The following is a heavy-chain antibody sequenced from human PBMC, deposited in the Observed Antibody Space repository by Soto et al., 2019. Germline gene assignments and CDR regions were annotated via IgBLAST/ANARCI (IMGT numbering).Heavy chain of an antibody. CDR2: MYYSGTT. CDR1: GFSISSGYY. D-gene: IGHD1-26*01. CDR3: ARDWYRDGYTVGYFDY. J-gene: IGHJ4*03. Sequence: SETLSVTCAVSGFSISSGYYWGWIRQPPGKGLEWIASMYYSGTTYYNPSLKSRVAISVDTSKNQLSLKLRAVTAADTAVYYCARDWYRDGYTVGYFDYWGHGTPVPVSP. V-gene: IGHV4-38-2*02.